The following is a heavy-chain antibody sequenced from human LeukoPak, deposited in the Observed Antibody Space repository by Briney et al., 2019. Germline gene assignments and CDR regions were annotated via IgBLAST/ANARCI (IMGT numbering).Heavy chain of an antibody. J-gene: IGHJ3*02. CDR3: ARGRRHIAARRYDAFDI. Sequence: GASVKVSCKASGGTFSSYAISWVRQAPGQGLEWMGGIIPIFGTANYAQKFQGRVTITADESTSTAYMELSSLRSEDTAVYYCARGRRHIAARRYDAFDIWGQGTMVTVSS. CDR1: GGTFSSYA. CDR2: IIPIFGTA. D-gene: IGHD6-6*01. V-gene: IGHV1-69*13.